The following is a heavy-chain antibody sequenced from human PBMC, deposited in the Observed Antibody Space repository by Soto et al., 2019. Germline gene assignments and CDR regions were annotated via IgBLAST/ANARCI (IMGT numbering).Heavy chain of an antibody. CDR2: INAGNGNT. CDR1: GYTLTSYA. V-gene: IGHV1-3*01. Sequence: ASVKVSCKASGYTLTSYAMHWVRQAPGQRLEWMGWINAGNGNTKYSQKFQGRVTITRDTSASTAYMELSSLRSEDTAVYYCARGGLTIFGVVENFDYWGQGTLVTVSS. D-gene: IGHD3-3*01. CDR3: ARGGLTIFGVVENFDY. J-gene: IGHJ4*02.